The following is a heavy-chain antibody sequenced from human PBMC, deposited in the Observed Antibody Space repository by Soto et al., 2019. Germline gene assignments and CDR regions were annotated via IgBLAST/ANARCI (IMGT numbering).Heavy chain of an antibody. CDR2: IRGSGDST. V-gene: IGHV3-23*01. CDR1: EFTFSRYA. J-gene: IGHJ4*02. CDR3: AKDLGDASNTFDL. D-gene: IGHD1-26*01. Sequence: EVRLSDSGGGLVQPGGSLRLSCAASEFTFSRYAMIWVRQAPGKGLEWVSTIRGSGDSTFYADSVKGRFTVSRDNSENTLYLQMNSLRAEDTAFYYCAKDLGDASNTFDLWGQGTLVTVSS.